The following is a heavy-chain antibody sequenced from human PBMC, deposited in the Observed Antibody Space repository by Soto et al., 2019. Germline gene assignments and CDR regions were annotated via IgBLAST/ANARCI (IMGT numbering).Heavy chain of an antibody. CDR2: FYYSGNT. Sequence: PSETLSLTCSVSGDSISSSTYYWGWMRQPPGKGLEWIASFYYSGNTYYNPSLKSRVTISVDTSKNQFSLKLSSVTAADTALYYCARRHGLDIDAYYWGPGTLVTVS. D-gene: IGHD1-1*01. J-gene: IGHJ4*02. V-gene: IGHV4-39*01. CDR3: ARRHGLDIDAYY. CDR1: GDSISSSTYY.